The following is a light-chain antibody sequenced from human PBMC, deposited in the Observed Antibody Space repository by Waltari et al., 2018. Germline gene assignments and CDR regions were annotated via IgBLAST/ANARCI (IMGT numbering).Light chain of an antibody. CDR2: DVT. V-gene: IGLV2-11*01. CDR3: CSYAQTYTLI. J-gene: IGLJ2*01. CDR1: SRAVGVYHS. Sequence: QSALPQPRSVSGSPGQSVTISCTGPSRAVGVYHSVSWDKQHPGEGPKLMIYDVTKRPSGVPARFSGSKSGNTASLTISGLQAEDEADYYCCSYAQTYTLIFGGGTKVTVL.